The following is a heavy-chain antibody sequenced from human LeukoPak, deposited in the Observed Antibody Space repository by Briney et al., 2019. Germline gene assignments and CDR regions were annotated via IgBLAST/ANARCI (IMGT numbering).Heavy chain of an antibody. J-gene: IGHJ4*02. D-gene: IGHD6-13*01. Sequence: AGGSLRLSCAASGFTFSSYSMNWVRQAPGKGLEWVSSISSSSSYIYYADSVKGRFTISRDNAKNSLYLQMNSLRAEDTAVYYCASSLASTAAGTHDYWDQGTLVTVSS. CDR2: ISSSSSYI. V-gene: IGHV3-21*01. CDR3: ASSLASTAAGTHDY. CDR1: GFTFSSYS.